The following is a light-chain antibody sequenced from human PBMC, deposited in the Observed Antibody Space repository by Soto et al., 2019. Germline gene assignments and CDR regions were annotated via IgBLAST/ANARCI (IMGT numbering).Light chain of an antibody. J-gene: IGLJ2*01. CDR2: DVS. CDR3: SSYTSSSTLV. Sequence: QSALTQPASVSGSPGQSITISCTGSSSDVGGYNSVSWYQQHPGKYPKLLIYDVSNRPSGVSNRFSGSKSGNTASLTISGLQAEDEADYYCSSYTSSSTLVFGGGTKLTVL. CDR1: SSDVGGYNS. V-gene: IGLV2-14*01.